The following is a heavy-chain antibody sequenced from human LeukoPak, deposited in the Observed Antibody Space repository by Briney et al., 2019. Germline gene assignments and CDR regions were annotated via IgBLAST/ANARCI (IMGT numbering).Heavy chain of an antibody. CDR1: GGSISSYY. D-gene: IGHD3-22*01. CDR3: ARSYYDSSGFAAHFQH. CDR2: IYTSGST. J-gene: IGHJ1*01. V-gene: IGHV4-4*07. Sequence: SETPSLTCTVSGGSISSYYWSWIRQPAGKGLEWIGRIYTSGSTNYNPSLKSRVTMSVDTSKNQFSLRLNSVTAADTAIYYCARSYYDSSGFAAHFQHWGQGTLVTVSS.